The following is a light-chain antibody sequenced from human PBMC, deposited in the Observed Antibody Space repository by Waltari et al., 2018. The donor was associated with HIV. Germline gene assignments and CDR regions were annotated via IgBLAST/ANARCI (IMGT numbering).Light chain of an antibody. CDR2: RNN. Sequence: QSVLAQPRSVSGTPGQRDNISCSGSSSNVRNNYVYWYQQVPGVAPKLLIYRNNQRPSGVPDRFSGSKSGTSASLAISGLRTEDEAEYYCAAWDDRLSGRLFGGGTKVTVL. J-gene: IGLJ2*01. CDR1: SSNVRNNY. CDR3: AAWDDRLSGRL. V-gene: IGLV1-47*01.